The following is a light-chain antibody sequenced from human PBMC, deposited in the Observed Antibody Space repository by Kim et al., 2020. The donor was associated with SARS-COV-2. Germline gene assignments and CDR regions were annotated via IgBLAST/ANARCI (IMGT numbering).Light chain of an antibody. CDR2: AES. V-gene: IGKV1D-16*01. J-gene: IGKJ5*01. Sequence: ASVGETVTSTCRASQDINMCVAWYQKKTGKAPKSLIYAESNLQTGGPGRFSGSGSGTEFTLTIRSLQPEDFATYYCQQYVSYPNTFGQGTRLEIK. CDR1: QDINMC. CDR3: QQYVSYPNT.